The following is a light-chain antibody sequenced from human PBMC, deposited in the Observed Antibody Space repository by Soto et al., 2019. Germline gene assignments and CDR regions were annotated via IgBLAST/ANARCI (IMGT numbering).Light chain of an antibody. J-gene: IGKJ1*01. CDR2: DVS. CDR1: QSISSW. CDR3: QQYNGYSRT. V-gene: IGKV1-5*01. Sequence: DIQMAQSPSSLSASVGDRVTITCRARQSISSWLAWYQQKPGKAPNLLISDVSSLERGVPSRFSGSGSGTEFTLTISGMQPDDFATFYCQQYNGYSRTFGQGTKVDIK.